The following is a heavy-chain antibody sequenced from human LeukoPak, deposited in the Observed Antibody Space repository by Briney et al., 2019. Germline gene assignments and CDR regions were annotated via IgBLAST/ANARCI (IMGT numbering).Heavy chain of an antibody. CDR1: GGSISSYY. CDR3: ARGVYIAAAQYAY. J-gene: IGHJ4*02. D-gene: IGHD6-13*01. CDR2: IYYSGTT. V-gene: IGHV4-59*01. Sequence: SETLSLTCTVSGGSISSYYWSWIRQPPGKGLEWIGYIYYSGTTNYNPSLKSRVTISVDTSKNQFSLKLSSVTAADTTVYYCARGVYIAAAQYAYWGQGTLVTVSS.